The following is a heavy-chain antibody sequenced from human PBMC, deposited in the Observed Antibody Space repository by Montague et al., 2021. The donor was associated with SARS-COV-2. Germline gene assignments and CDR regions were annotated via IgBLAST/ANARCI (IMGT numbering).Heavy chain of an antibody. V-gene: IGHV4-4*02. CDR3: ARSSILGAHRFDY. CDR2: IYHSGNT. J-gene: IGHJ4*02. D-gene: IGHD3-16*01. CDR1: GGSISSSNW. Sequence: SETLSLTCAVSGGSISSSNWWSWVRQHPGKGLEWIGEIYHSGNTNYNQSLQSWFTIRVDKSKNQSSLMLSSVTAADTAVYYCARSSILGAHRFDYWGQGTLVTVSS.